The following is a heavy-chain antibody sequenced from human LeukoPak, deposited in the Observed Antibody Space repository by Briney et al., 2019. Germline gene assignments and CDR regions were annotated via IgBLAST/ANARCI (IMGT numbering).Heavy chain of an antibody. Sequence: GSLRLSSAASGFTFSNYWMHWVRQAPGKGVVWVSRINSDGSSTSYADSVKGRFTIYRDNAKNTLYLQMNSLRAEDTAVYYCARVSSGSYFGYYYYYMDVWGKGTTVTVSS. V-gene: IGHV3-74*01. CDR2: INSDGSST. D-gene: IGHD1-26*01. CDR3: ARVSSGSYFGYYYYYMDV. CDR1: GFTFSNYW. J-gene: IGHJ6*03.